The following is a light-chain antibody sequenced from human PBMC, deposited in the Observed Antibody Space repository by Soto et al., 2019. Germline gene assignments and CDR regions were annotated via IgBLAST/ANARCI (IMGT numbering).Light chain of an antibody. CDR2: DAS. V-gene: IGKV1-13*02. CDR1: QGISSA. Sequence: AIPLTQSPSSLSASVGDRVTITCRASQGISSALAWYQQKPGKAPKLLIYDASSLESGVPSRFSGGGSGTDFTLTISSLQPEDFATYYCQQFNSYPHTFGQGTKLEIK. J-gene: IGKJ2*01. CDR3: QQFNSYPHT.